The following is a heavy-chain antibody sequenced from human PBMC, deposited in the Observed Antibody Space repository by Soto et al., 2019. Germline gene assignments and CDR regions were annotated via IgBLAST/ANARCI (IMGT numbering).Heavy chain of an antibody. CDR3: AREPVAGIWFDP. Sequence: XSVKVSFNASGYTFTSYGISLVRQAPGQGLEWMGWINPYNGNTNYAQKLQGRVTMTTDTSTSTAYMELRSMRSDDTAVYYCAREPVAGIWFDPWGQGTLVTVSS. CDR1: GYTFTSYG. J-gene: IGHJ5*02. V-gene: IGHV1-18*01. D-gene: IGHD6-19*01. CDR2: INPYNGNT.